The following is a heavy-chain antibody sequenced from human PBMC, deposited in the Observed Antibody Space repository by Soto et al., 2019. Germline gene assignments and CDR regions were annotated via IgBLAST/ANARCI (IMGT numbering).Heavy chain of an antibody. D-gene: IGHD6-13*01. J-gene: IGHJ5*02. V-gene: IGHV3-21*01. Sequence: PGGSLSLSSAASVFPFRGFTMNWVRQAPGKGLEWVSTISSNSAYIYYTDALRGRFTISRDNAKNSLHLQMNSLRAEDTAVSYCTRDASRDSSARGWFDPWGPGTLVTVSS. CDR1: VFPFRGFT. CDR3: TRDASRDSSARGWFDP. CDR2: ISSNSAYI.